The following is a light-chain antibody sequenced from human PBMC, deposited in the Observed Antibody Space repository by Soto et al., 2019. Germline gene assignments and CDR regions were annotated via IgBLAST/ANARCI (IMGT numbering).Light chain of an antibody. CDR2: EVS. CDR1: SSDVGGYNY. CDR3: GSYAGGNNVV. V-gene: IGLV2-8*01. J-gene: IGLJ2*01. Sequence: QSALTQPPSASGSPGQSVTISCTGTSSDVGGYNYVSWYQQHPGKAPKLMIYEVSKRPSGVPDRFSGSKSGNTASLAVSGLQGEDEADYYCGSYAGGNNVVFGGGTQLAVL.